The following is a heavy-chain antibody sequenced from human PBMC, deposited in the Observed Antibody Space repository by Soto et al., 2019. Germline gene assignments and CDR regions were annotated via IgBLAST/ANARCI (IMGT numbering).Heavy chain of an antibody. D-gene: IGHD3-10*01. CDR1: GGSISSYY. J-gene: IGHJ6*02. CDR2: IYYSGST. CDR3: ARVNYCGSGSCGGGMDV. V-gene: IGHV4-59*06. Sequence: PSETLSLTCTVSGGSISSYYWSWIRQHPGKGLEWIGYIYYSGSTYYNPSLKSRVTISVDTSKNQFSLKLSSVTAADTAVYYCARVNYCGSGSCGGGMDVWGQGTTVTVSS.